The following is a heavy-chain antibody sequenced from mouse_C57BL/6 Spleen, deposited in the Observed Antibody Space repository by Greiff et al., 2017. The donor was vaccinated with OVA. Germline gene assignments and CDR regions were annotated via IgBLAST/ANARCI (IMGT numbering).Heavy chain of an antibody. CDR3: ARGEELTGTELDY. V-gene: IGHV1-55*01. J-gene: IGHJ2*01. CDR1: GYTFTSYW. CDR2: IYPGSGST. Sequence: QVQLKQPGAELVKPGASVKMSCKASGYTFTSYWITWVKQRPGQGLEWIGDIYPGSGSTNYNEKFKSKATLTVDTSSSTAYMQLSSLTSEDSAVYYCARGEELTGTELDYWGQGTTLTVSS. D-gene: IGHD4-1*01.